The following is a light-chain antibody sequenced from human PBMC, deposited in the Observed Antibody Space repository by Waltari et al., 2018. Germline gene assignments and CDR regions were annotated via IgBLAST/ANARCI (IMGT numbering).Light chain of an antibody. CDR2: RNN. CDR1: SNNVANRG. J-gene: IGLJ3*02. V-gene: IGLV10-54*01. Sequence: QAGLTQPPSVSQGLRQTATLTCTGNSNNVANRGATWPQQHQGHPPKLPPYRNNNRPSGISERLSASRSGNTASLTITGLQPEDEADYYCSAWDSSLSAWVFGGGTKLTVL. CDR3: SAWDSSLSAWV.